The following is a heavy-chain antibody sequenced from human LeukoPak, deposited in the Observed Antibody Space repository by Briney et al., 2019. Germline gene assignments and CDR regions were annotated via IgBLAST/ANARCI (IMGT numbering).Heavy chain of an antibody. V-gene: IGHV3-30*02. Sequence: GGSLRLSCTASGFTFSSTGMHWVRQAPGKGLEWVSYIRYDGNNKYYGDSVKGRLTVSRDNSKNTLYLQMNSLRVEDTAVYYCSRTYNPDYWGQGTLVTVSS. D-gene: IGHD1-14*01. J-gene: IGHJ4*02. CDR1: GFTFSSTG. CDR2: IRYDGNNK. CDR3: SRTYNPDY.